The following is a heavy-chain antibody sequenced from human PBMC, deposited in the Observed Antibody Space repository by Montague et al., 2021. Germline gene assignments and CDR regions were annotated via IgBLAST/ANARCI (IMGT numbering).Heavy chain of an antibody. J-gene: IGHJ6*03. CDR2: VSHGGRT. CDR3: ARERDRYYYMDI. Sequence: SETLSLTCTVSRSLINSDYYWGWIRQPPGKGLEWMGSVSHGGRTYYNPSLESRVTISVDTSSNHFSLKLSSVTAADTAMYYCARERDRYYYMDIWGKGTTITVSS. V-gene: IGHV4-38-2*02. CDR1: RSLINSDYY.